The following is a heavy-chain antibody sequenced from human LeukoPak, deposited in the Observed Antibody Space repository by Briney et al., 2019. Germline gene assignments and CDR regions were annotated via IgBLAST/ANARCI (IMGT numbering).Heavy chain of an antibody. CDR1: GFTFSGYD. Sequence: GGSLRLSCAASGFTFSGYDMSWVRQAPGKGLEWVSYTSSSSSTIYYADSVKSRFTISRDNAKNSLYLQMNSLRAEDTAVYYCARSPYNSAWDYYFDYWGQGALVTVSS. V-gene: IGHV3-48*04. CDR2: TSSSSSTI. D-gene: IGHD6-19*01. J-gene: IGHJ4*02. CDR3: ARSPYNSAWDYYFDY.